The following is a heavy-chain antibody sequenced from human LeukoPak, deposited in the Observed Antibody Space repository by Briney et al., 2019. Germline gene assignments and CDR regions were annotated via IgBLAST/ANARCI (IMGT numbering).Heavy chain of an antibody. Sequence: GGSLRLSCAASGFSFDDNAMYWVRQAPGKGLEWVSGINWNGGSTGYADSVKGRFTISRDNAKNSLYLQMNSLRAEDTALYYCARALYCSSTSCPELDWGQGTLVTVSS. CDR3: ARALYCSSTSCPELD. D-gene: IGHD2-2*01. J-gene: IGHJ4*02. CDR1: GFSFDDNA. V-gene: IGHV3-20*04. CDR2: INWNGGST.